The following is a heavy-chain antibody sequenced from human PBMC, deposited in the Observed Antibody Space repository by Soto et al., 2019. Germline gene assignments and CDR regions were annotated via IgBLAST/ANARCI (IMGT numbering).Heavy chain of an antibody. CDR1: GGSISSGDHY. J-gene: IGHJ6*02. D-gene: IGHD3-10*01. CDR3: ARVTRYYYGLGSTGDV. V-gene: IGHV4-30-4*01. Sequence: SETLPLTCTVSGGSISSGDHYCSWIRQPPGKGLEWIGYIYYSGNTYYNPSLKSRVTISVETSKNQFSLKLSSVTATDTAVYYCARVTRYYYGLGSTGDVWGQGTKVTVYS. CDR2: IYYSGNT.